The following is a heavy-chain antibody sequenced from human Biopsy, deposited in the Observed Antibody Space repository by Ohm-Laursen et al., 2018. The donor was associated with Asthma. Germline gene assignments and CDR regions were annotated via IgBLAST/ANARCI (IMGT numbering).Heavy chain of an antibody. V-gene: IGHV3-30-3*01. D-gene: IGHD3-10*01. J-gene: IGHJ6*02. CDR2: ISSNGYNK. CDR1: GFTFRSYD. Sequence: SLRLSCTAAGFTFRSYDMHWVRQAPGKGLEWVALISSNGYNKYYADSVKGRSTISRDNSKNTLSLQMNSLRLDDTAVYYCARDLADRIMVGDHDFYAMDVWGQGTTVTFSS. CDR3: ARDLADRIMVGDHDFYAMDV.